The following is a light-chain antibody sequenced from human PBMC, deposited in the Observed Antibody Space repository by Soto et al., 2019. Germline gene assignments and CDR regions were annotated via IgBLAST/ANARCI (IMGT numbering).Light chain of an antibody. CDR3: FSYTTSSTLV. CDR2: EVS. CDR1: SSDVGGYNY. Sequence: QSALTQPASLSGSPGQSITISCTGTSSDVGGYNYVSWYQQHPAKAPKLMIYEVSNRPSGVSHRFSGSKSGNTASLTISGLQAEDEAEYYCFSYTTSSTLVFGGGTKLTVL. J-gene: IGLJ3*02. V-gene: IGLV2-14*01.